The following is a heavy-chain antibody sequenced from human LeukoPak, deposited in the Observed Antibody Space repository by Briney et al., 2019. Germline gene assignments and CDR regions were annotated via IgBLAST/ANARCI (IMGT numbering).Heavy chain of an antibody. V-gene: IGHV3-23*01. CDR3: TKGQPMFDY. J-gene: IGHJ4*02. CDR2: VSAGSTT. CDR1: GFTFSNYA. Sequence: GGSLRLSCAASGFTFSNYAMNWVRQAPGKGLEWVSTVSAGSTTYYADSVKGRFTISRDNSKNTLYLQMNGLRAEDTAVYYCTKGQPMFDYWGQGTLVTVSS. D-gene: IGHD2-2*01.